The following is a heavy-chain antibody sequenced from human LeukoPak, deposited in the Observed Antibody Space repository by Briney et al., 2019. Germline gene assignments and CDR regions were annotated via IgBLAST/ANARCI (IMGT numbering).Heavy chain of an antibody. Sequence: QPGGSLRLSCAASGFTFSSYWMHWVRQAPGKGLVCVSRINSDGSSTVYADSVKGRFTISRDNAKNTLYLQMNSLRADDTAVYYCARGTMVNYFGPWGQGTLVTVSS. CDR2: INSDGSST. J-gene: IGHJ5*02. D-gene: IGHD4/OR15-4a*01. CDR1: GFTFSSYW. V-gene: IGHV3-74*01. CDR3: ARGTMVNYFGP.